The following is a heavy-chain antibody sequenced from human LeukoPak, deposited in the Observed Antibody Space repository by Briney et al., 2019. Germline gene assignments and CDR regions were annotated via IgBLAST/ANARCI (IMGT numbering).Heavy chain of an antibody. V-gene: IGHV4-34*01. CDR2: INHSGAT. CDR3: ARGSPKHDS. CDR1: GGSFSGYN. Sequence: ASETLSLTCAVYGGSFSGYNWNWIRQPPGKGLEWIGEINHSGATKYNPSLKSRLTIAVDTSKNQFSLKLKSVSAADTAVYYCARGSPKHDSWGQGTLVIVSS. J-gene: IGHJ5*01.